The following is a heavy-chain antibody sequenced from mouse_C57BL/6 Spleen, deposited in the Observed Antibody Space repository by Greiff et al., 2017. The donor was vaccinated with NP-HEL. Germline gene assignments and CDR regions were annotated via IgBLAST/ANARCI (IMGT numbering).Heavy chain of an antibody. CDR2: IDPETGGT. J-gene: IGHJ4*01. CDR3: TRSLPQLYAMDY. Sequence: QVQLQQSGAELVRPGASVTLSCKASGYTFTDYEMHWVKQTPVHGLEWIGAIDPETGGTAYNQKFKGKAILTADKSSSTAYMELRSLTSEDSAVYYCTRSLPQLYAMDYWGQGTSVTVSS. V-gene: IGHV1-15*01. CDR1: GYTFTDYE. D-gene: IGHD3-1*01.